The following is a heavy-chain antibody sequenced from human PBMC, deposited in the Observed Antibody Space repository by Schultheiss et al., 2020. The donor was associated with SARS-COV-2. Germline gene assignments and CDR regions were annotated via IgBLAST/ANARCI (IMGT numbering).Heavy chain of an antibody. Sequence: ASVKVSCKASGYTFTSYAMHWVRQAPGQGLEWMGWINPNSGGTNYAQKFQGWVTMTRDTSISTAYMELRSLRSDDTAVYYCARGALLHYYYYGMDVWGQGTTVTVSS. V-gene: IGHV1-2*04. CDR1: GYTFTSYA. CDR3: ARGALLHYYYYGMDV. J-gene: IGHJ6*02. CDR2: INPNSGGT. D-gene: IGHD2/OR15-2a*01.